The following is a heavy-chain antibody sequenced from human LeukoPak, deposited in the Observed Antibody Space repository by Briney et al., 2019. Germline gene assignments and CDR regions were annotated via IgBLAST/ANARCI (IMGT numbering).Heavy chain of an antibody. CDR2: IKQDASEI. Sequence: AGGSLRLSCAASGFTFSSYSMNWVRQAPGKGLEWVTNIKQDASEIYYVDSVNGRFTISRDNAKNSLYLQMNSLRVEDTAVYYCARVRTENYYGMDVWGQGTTVTVSS. CDR3: ARVRTENYYGMDV. V-gene: IGHV3-7*04. J-gene: IGHJ6*02. D-gene: IGHD3/OR15-3a*01. CDR1: GFTFSSYS.